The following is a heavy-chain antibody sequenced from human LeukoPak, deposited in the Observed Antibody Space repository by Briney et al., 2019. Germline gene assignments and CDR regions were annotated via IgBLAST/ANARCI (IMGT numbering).Heavy chain of an antibody. D-gene: IGHD6-13*01. V-gene: IGHV3-30*03. CDR1: GFTFSSYC. CDR2: ISYDGSNK. J-gene: IGHJ4*02. CDR3: ARDRRWGAAGRSFDY. Sequence: GGALRLSCAAPGFTFSSYCMHWVRHAPGKGLGWVAVISYDGSNKYYADSVKGRFTISRDNSKNTLYLQMNSLGAEDTAVYYCARDRRWGAAGRSFDYWGQGTLVTVSS.